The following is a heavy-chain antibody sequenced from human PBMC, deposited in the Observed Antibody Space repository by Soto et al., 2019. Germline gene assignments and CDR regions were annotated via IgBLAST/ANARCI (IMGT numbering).Heavy chain of an antibody. CDR2: IYKSGST. CDR3: AKLDHSSSWYDY. J-gene: IGHJ4*02. D-gene: IGHD6-13*01. V-gene: IGHV4-59*08. Sequence: SETLSLTCTVSGGSISSYFWSWIRQPPGKGLEWIGEIYKSGSTDYNPSLKSRFTISADTSKNQFSLRLSSVTAADTAVYYCAKLDHSSSWYDYWGQGTLVTVSS. CDR1: GGSISSYF.